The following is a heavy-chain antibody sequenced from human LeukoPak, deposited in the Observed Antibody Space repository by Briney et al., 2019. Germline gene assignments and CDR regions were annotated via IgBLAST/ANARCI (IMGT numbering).Heavy chain of an antibody. CDR3: ARSDHKY. Sequence: SETLSLTCTVSGGSISSYYWIWIRQSPGKGLEWIGYIYTSGITNYNPSLKSRVTISVDASKNQFSLKLSSVTAADTAVYYCARSDHKYWGQGTLVTVSS. J-gene: IGHJ4*02. CDR2: IYTSGIT. CDR1: GGSISSYY. V-gene: IGHV4-4*09.